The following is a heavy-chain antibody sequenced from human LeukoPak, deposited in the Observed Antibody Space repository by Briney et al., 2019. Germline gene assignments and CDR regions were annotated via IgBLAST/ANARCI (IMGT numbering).Heavy chain of an antibody. J-gene: IGHJ4*02. CDR2: ISWDGGST. CDR1: GFTSDDYT. Sequence: PGGSLRLSCAASGFTSDDYTMHWVRQAPGKGLEWVSLISWDGGSTYYADSVKGRFTISRDNSKNSLYPQMNSLRTEDTALYYCAKGGYSNYVDYWGQGTLVTVSS. D-gene: IGHD5-18*01. V-gene: IGHV3-43*01. CDR3: AKGGYSNYVDY.